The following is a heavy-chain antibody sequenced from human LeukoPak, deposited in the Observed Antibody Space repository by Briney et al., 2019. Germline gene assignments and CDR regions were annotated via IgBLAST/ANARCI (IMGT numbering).Heavy chain of an antibody. CDR1: GSTVSSNY. CDR3: AIESGWYSGPYYFDY. Sequence: PGGSLRLSCAASGSTVSSNYICWVRQAPGKGLEWVPVIYSGGSTYYADSVKGRFTISRDNSKNTLYLQMNSLRAEDTAVHYCAIESGWYSGPYYFDYWGQGTLVTASS. V-gene: IGHV3-66*01. CDR2: IYSGGST. D-gene: IGHD6-19*01. J-gene: IGHJ4*02.